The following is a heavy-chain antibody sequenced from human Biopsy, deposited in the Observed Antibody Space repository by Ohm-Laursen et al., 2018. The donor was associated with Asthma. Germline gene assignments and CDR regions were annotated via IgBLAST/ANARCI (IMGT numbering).Heavy chain of an antibody. J-gene: IGHJ3*01. D-gene: IGHD3-22*01. V-gene: IGHV3-53*01. CDR3: VKDTYEDDYGYYTFDV. CDR2: IYSGGGT. Sequence: SLRLSCAASGFTVSTNGMSWVRQPPGKGLEWVSVIYSGGGTYYADSVQGRVTISRDNSKNTLSLQMNSLRAEDTAVYYCVKDTYEDDYGYYTFDVWGQGTMVTVSS. CDR1: GFTVSTNG.